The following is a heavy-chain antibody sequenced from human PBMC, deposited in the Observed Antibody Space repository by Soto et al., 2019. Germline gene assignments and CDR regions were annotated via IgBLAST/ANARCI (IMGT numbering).Heavy chain of an antibody. V-gene: IGHV3-9*01. CDR1: GFTFDDYA. J-gene: IGHJ6*02. CDR3: VKDMGASSYYGMDV. D-gene: IGHD1-26*01. Sequence: EVQLVESGGGLVQPGRSLRLSCAASGFTFDDYAMHWVRQAPGKGLEWVASLNWRGGSIGYADPVKGRFTISRDNARRSLYLQMNSLRPEDTALYYCVKDMGASSYYGMDVWGPGTTVTVSS. CDR2: LNWRGGSI.